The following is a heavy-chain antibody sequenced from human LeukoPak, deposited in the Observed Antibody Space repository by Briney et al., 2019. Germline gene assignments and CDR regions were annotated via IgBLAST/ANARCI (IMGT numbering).Heavy chain of an antibody. CDR1: EFTFSSYA. D-gene: IGHD2/OR15-2a*01. CDR2: ISTSGDTT. Sequence: GGSLRLSCAASEFTFSSYAMSWVRQAPGKGVEWVSAISTSGDTTFYADSVKGRFTISRDNSRNTLYLQMNSLRAEDTAVYYCAKDHQYCYISSCLAQQRGQGTLVTVS. J-gene: IGHJ1*01. V-gene: IGHV3-23*01. CDR3: AKDHQYCYISSCLAQQ.